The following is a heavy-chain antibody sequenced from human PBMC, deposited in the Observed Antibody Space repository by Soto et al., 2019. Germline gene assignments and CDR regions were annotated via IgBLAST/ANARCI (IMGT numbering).Heavy chain of an antibody. Sequence: QVQLVESGGGLVKPGGSLRLSCAASGFTFSDYYMSWIRQAPGKGLEWVSYISSSSSYTNYADSVKDRCTISRDNAKNSLYLQMNSLRAEDTAVYYCARGLNLGYRGYAGPPAYWGQGTLVTVSS. CDR1: GFTFSDYY. J-gene: IGHJ4*02. CDR2: ISSSSSYT. V-gene: IGHV3-11*05. CDR3: ARGLNLGYRGYAGPPAY. D-gene: IGHD5-12*01.